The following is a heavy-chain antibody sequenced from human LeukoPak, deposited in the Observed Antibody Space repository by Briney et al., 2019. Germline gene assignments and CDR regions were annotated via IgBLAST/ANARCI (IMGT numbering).Heavy chain of an antibody. CDR3: ATPGAYGRSSVGAFDI. J-gene: IGHJ3*02. D-gene: IGHD6-6*01. V-gene: IGHV4-59*01. CDR1: GGSISSYY. Sequence: SETLSLTCTVSGGSISSYYWSWIRQPPGKGLEWIGYMFYSGSTNYNPSLKSRVTISVDTSRNQFSLKLTSVTAADTAMYYCATPGAYGRSSVGAFDIWGQGTMVTVSS. CDR2: MFYSGST.